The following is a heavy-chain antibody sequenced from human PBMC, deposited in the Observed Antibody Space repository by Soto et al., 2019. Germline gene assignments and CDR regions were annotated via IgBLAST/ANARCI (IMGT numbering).Heavy chain of an antibody. CDR3: VGETNRATRGYYYYGMDV. CDR1: GGSINDYY. V-gene: IGHV4-59*01. J-gene: IGHJ6*02. Sequence: PSETLSLTCTVSGGSINDYYWNWIRQPPGKGLEWIAYLYYSGNTNYNPSLKSRVTISLDTSKKQFSLKLSSVTAADTAIYYCVGETNRATRGYYYYGMDVWGQGTTVTVSS. CDR2: LYYSGNT.